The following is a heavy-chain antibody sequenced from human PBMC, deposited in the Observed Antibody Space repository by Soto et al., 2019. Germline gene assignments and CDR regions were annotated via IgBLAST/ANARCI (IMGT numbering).Heavy chain of an antibody. CDR2: IDPSDSYI. Sequence: GESLKISCKASGYSFTSYWISWVRQMPGKGLEWMGRIDPSDSYIDYSPSFRGHVTVAVDKSTTTAYLQWSSLKASDTAIYYCARLNPLQPPCCLDVWGQGTTVTVS. J-gene: IGHJ6*02. CDR3: ARLNPLQPPCCLDV. CDR1: GYSFTSYW. V-gene: IGHV5-10-1*01.